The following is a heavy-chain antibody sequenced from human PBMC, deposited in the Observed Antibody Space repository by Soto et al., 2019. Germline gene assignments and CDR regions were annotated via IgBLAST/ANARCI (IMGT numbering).Heavy chain of an antibody. D-gene: IGHD3-9*01. CDR3: ARSGEAYYDVLTGYYKGSWFDP. CDR2: IIPLFATT. V-gene: IGHV1-69*01. J-gene: IGHJ5*02. Sequence: QVQLVQSGAEVRRTGSSVKVSCKASGGSFSYYAINWVRQGPGQGLEWMGGIIPLFATTNYAQNFQGRVTITAAESTKTVYMELGSLRAEDTAVSFCARSGEAYYDVLTGYYKGSWFDPWGQGTLVTVSS. CDR1: GGSFSYYA.